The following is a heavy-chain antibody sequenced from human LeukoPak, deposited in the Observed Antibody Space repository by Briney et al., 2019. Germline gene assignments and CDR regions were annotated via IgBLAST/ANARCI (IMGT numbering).Heavy chain of an antibody. Sequence: GGSLRLSCAASGFTFGNYEMNWVRQAPGKGLEWVSYISSSGRNTHYADSVKGRFTISRDNAKNSLYLQLNSLRVEDTAVYYCARDLGTSAITGYWGQGTLVTV. J-gene: IGHJ4*02. CDR1: GFTFGNYE. V-gene: IGHV3-48*03. CDR3: ARDLGTSAITGY. D-gene: IGHD7-27*01. CDR2: ISSSGRNT.